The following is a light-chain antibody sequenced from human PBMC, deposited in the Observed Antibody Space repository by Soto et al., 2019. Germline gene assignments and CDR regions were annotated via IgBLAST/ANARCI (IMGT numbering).Light chain of an antibody. CDR3: QSYDNRLSGVV. Sequence: QSVLTQPPSVSGAPGQKVTISCTGNISNIGAGYDVHWYRQLPGTAPKLLIYGNFNRPSGVPDRFSGSKSGSSASLAITGLQGDDEADYYCQSYDNRLSGVVFGGGTKLTAL. CDR2: GNF. CDR1: ISNIGAGYD. V-gene: IGLV1-40*01. J-gene: IGLJ2*01.